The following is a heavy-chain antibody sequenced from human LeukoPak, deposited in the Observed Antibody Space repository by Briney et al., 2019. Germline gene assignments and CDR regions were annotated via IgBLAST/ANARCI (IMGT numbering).Heavy chain of an antibody. CDR2: IYYSGST. Sequence: TSETLSLTCTVSGGSISSSSYYWGWIRQPPGKGLEWIGSIYYSGSTYYNPSLKSRVTISVDTSKNQFSLKLSSVTAADTAVCYCARRGNYYYGMDVWGQGTTVTVSS. CDR3: ARRGNYYYGMDV. V-gene: IGHV4-39*01. J-gene: IGHJ6*02. CDR1: GGSISSSSYY.